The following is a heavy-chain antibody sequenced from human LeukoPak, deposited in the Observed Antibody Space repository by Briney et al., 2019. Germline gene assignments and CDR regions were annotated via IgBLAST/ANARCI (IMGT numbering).Heavy chain of an antibody. Sequence: GGSLRLSCAASGFIFNNYWMHWVSQTPGGGPLWLSRINGDGSSTSYANSVQGRFIISRDNAKNTLYLQMNSLRAEDTAVYYCTRQWHTPSDYWGQGTLVTVSS. J-gene: IGHJ4*02. CDR2: INGDGSST. D-gene: IGHD6-19*01. CDR1: GFIFNNYW. V-gene: IGHV3-74*01. CDR3: TRQWHTPSDY.